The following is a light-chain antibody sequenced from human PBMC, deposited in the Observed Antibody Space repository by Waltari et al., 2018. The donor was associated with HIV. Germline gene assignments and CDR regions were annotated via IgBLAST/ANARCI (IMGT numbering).Light chain of an antibody. CDR1: SSAVGVSNY. CDR3: SSYTSSSTLV. J-gene: IGLJ1*01. V-gene: IGLV2-14*01. Sequence: QSALTQPASVSGSPGQSIPIPCTGTSSAVGVSNYVSWYQQHPGQAPKLMIYEVSNRPSGVSNRFSGSKSGNTASLTISGLQAEDEADYYCSSYTSSSTLVFGTGTKVTVL. CDR2: EVS.